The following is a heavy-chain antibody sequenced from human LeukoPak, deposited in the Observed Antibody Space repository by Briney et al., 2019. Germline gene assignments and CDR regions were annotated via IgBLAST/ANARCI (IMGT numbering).Heavy chain of an antibody. V-gene: IGHV3-7*03. CDR1: GFTFSNAW. J-gene: IGHJ4*02. Sequence: GGSLRLSCATSGFTFSNAWMNWVRQAPGKGLEWVANIKQDGSEKHYVDSVKGRFTISRDNAKNSLYLQVNSLGGEDTAMYYCVRGGGNVFDYWGQGTLVTVSS. CDR2: IKQDGSEK. D-gene: IGHD4-23*01. CDR3: VRGGGNVFDY.